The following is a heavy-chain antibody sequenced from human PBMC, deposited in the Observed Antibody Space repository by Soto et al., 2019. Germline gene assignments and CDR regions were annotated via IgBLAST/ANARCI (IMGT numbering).Heavy chain of an antibody. J-gene: IGHJ4*02. CDR2: ISGSDDST. Sequence: EVQLLESGGGLVKPGESLRLSCAASGSTFSSYARSWVRQAPGKGLEWVSVISGSDDSTYYADSVKGRFTISRDNSKNTLYLQMNSLRAEDTAVYYCAKRSSSSTFDYWGQGTLVTVSS. V-gene: IGHV3-23*01. D-gene: IGHD6-6*01. CDR3: AKRSSSSTFDY. CDR1: GSTFSSYA.